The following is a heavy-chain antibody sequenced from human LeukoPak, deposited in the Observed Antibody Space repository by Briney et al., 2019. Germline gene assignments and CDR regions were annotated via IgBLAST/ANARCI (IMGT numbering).Heavy chain of an antibody. CDR1: GFTFSNYA. Sequence: GGSLRLSRAASGFTFSNYAMSWVRQAPGKGLECVSPISGSGGSTYYAVSVRGRFTVSRDNSKNTLFLQMDSLRAEDTAVYYCAKSPTGSSWPSIDYWGQGTLVTVSS. V-gene: IGHV3-23*01. CDR2: ISGSGGST. J-gene: IGHJ4*02. D-gene: IGHD6-13*01. CDR3: AKSPTGSSWPSIDY.